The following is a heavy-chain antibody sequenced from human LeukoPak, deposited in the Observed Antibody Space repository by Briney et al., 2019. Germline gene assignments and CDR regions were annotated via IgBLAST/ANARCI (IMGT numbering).Heavy chain of an antibody. CDR3: AKDLRVGANDY. D-gene: IGHD1-26*01. J-gene: IGHJ4*02. CDR1: GLTFSSYT. V-gene: IGHV3-23*01. Sequence: PGGSLRLSCAASGLTFSSYTMNWVRQTPGKGLEWVSEISGSGGSTYYADSAKGRFTISRDNSKDTLYLQMNSLRAEDTAVYYCAKDLRVGANDYWAQGTPVTVSS. CDR2: ISGSGGST.